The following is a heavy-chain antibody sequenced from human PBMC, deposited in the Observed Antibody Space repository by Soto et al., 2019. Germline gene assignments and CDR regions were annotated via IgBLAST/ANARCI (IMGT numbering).Heavy chain of an antibody. Sequence: SETLSLTCTVSGGSISSYYWSWIRQPAGKGLEWIGRIYTSGSTNYNPSLKSRVTMSVDTSKNQFSLKLSSVTAADTAVYYCARDDGSSSWSYYFDYWGQGTLVTVSS. CDR1: GGSISSYY. CDR2: IYTSGST. CDR3: ARDDGSSSWSYYFDY. D-gene: IGHD6-13*01. J-gene: IGHJ4*02. V-gene: IGHV4-4*07.